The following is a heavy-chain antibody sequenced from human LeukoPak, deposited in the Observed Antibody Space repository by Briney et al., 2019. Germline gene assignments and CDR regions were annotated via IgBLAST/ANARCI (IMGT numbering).Heavy chain of an antibody. CDR1: GGSISSGSYY. V-gene: IGHV4-39*07. CDR2: IYYSGST. D-gene: IGHD3-22*01. CDR3: ARDYYDTSGNSQGFDI. J-gene: IGHJ3*02. Sequence: SETLSLTCTVSGGSISSGSYYWGWIRQPPGKGLEWIGSIYYSGSTYYNPSLKSRVTISVDTSKNQFSLKLSSVTAADTALYYCARDYYDTSGNSQGFDIWGQGTMVTVSS.